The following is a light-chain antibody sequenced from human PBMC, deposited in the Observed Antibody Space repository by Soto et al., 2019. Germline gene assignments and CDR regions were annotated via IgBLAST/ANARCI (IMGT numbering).Light chain of an antibody. Sequence: QAVVTQPPSASGAPGQRVTISCSGSSSNIGRNTVNWYQQLPGMAPKLLIYNNNQRPSGVPDRFSGSKSGTSASLAISGLQSEDEADYYCAPWDDSLNGVVFGGGTKLTVL. J-gene: IGLJ2*01. CDR1: SSNIGRNT. CDR2: NNN. V-gene: IGLV1-44*01. CDR3: APWDDSLNGVV.